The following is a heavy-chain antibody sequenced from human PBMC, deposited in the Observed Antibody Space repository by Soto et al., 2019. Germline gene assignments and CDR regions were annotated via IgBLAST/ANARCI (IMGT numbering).Heavy chain of an antibody. V-gene: IGHV1-18*01. CDR3: ARGRYGDY. CDR1: GYTFTSYG. J-gene: IGHJ4*02. Sequence: VHLVQSGAEVRKPGASVKVSCKGSGYTFTSYGITWVRQAPGQGLEWMGWISAHNGNTNYAQKLEGRVTVTRDTSTSTAYMELRSLRSDDTAVYYWARGRYGDYWGQGALVTVSS. CDR2: ISAHNGNT. D-gene: IGHD1-1*01.